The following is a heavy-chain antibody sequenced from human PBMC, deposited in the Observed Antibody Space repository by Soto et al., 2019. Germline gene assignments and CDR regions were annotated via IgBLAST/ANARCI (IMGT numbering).Heavy chain of an antibody. Sequence: GGSLRLSCAASGFTFSSYGMHWVRQAPGKGLEWVAVIWYDGSNKYYADSVKGRFTISRDNSKNTLYLQMNSLRAEDTAVYYCARDLLGIQPRIAAAGPPLSFDPWGQGTLVTVSS. CDR2: IWYDGSNK. CDR3: ARDLLGIQPRIAAAGPPLSFDP. V-gene: IGHV3-33*01. CDR1: GFTFSSYG. J-gene: IGHJ5*02. D-gene: IGHD6-13*01.